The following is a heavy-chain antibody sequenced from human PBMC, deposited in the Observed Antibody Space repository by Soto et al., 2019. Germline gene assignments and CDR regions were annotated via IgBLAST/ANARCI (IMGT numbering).Heavy chain of an antibody. CDR3: RGHLVVGGYYYYRAV. CDR1: GGSISSYY. V-gene: IGHV4-59*08. J-gene: IGHJ6*03. CDR2: IYYSGST. Sequence: SETLSLTCTVSGGSISSYYWSWIRQPPGKGLEWIGYIYYSGSTNYNPSLKSRVTISVDTSKNQFSLKLSSVTAADTAVYYCRGHLVVGGYYYYRAVWGKGTTAPV. D-gene: IGHD1-26*01.